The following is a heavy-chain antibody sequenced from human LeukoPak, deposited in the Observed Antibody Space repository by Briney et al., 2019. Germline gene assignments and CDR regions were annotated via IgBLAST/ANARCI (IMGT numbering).Heavy chain of an antibody. CDR1: GGSISSRSYY. Sequence: SETLSLTCTVSGGSISSRSYYWDWIRQPPGEGLEWIGTINYSGTTYYNPSLMSRVTISVDTSKNHFSLRLSSVTAADTAVYYCARHNSATYYRFDYWGKGALVTVSS. CDR2: INYSGTT. D-gene: IGHD1-26*01. J-gene: IGHJ4*02. V-gene: IGHV4-39*01. CDR3: ARHNSATYYRFDY.